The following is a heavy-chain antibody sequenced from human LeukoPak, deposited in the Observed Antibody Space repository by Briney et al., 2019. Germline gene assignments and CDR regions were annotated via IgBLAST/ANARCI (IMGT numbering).Heavy chain of an antibody. CDR1: GGSISSGGYS. CDR2: IYHSRST. Sequence: SQTLSLTCAVSGGSISSGGYSWSWIRQPPGKGLEWIGYIYHSRSTYYNPSLKSRVTISVDRSKNQFSLKLSSVTAADTAVYYCARFGYYDSSGYSFDYWGQGTLVTVSS. J-gene: IGHJ4*02. CDR3: ARFGYYDSSGYSFDY. D-gene: IGHD3-22*01. V-gene: IGHV4-30-2*01.